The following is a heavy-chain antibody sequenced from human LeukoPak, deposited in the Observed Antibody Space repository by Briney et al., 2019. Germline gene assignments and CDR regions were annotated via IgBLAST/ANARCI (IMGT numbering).Heavy chain of an antibody. V-gene: IGHV1-3*01. CDR3: ARGDSGSYNFDY. CDR1: GYTFTSYA. Sequence: ASVTVSCKASGYTFTSYAMHWVRQAPGQRLEWMGWINAGNGNTKYSQKFQGRVTMTRNTSISTAYLELSSLRSEDTAVYYCARGDSGSYNFDYWGQGTLVTVSS. J-gene: IGHJ4*02. CDR2: INAGNGNT. D-gene: IGHD1-26*01.